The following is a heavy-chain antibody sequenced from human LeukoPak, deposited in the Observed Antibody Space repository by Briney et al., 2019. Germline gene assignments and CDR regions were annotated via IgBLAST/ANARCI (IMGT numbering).Heavy chain of an antibody. CDR2: IWYDGSNK. CDR3: AREGIMITFGGVIGFDY. CDR1: GFTFSSYG. V-gene: IGHV3-33*01. J-gene: IGHJ4*02. Sequence: PGRSLRLSCAASGFTFSSYGMHWVRQAPGKGLEWVAVIWYDGSNKYYADSVKGRFTISRDNSKNTLYLQMNSLGAEDTAVYYCAREGIMITFGGVIGFDYWGQGTLVTVSS. D-gene: IGHD3-16*02.